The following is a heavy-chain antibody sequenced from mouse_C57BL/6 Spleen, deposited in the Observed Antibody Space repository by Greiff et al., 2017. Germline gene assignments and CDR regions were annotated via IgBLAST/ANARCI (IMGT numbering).Heavy chain of an antibody. CDR1: GFTFSDYG. J-gene: IGHJ1*03. CDR3: ARHQCYGGWYFDV. V-gene: IGHV5-17*01. CDR2: ISSGSSTI. D-gene: IGHD1-1*01. Sequence: EVQRVESGGGLVKPGGSLKLSCAASGFTFSDYGMHWVRQAPEKGLEWVAYISSGSSTIYYADTVKGRFTISRDNAKNTLFLQMTSLRSEDTAMYDCARHQCYGGWYFDVWGTGTTVTVSS.